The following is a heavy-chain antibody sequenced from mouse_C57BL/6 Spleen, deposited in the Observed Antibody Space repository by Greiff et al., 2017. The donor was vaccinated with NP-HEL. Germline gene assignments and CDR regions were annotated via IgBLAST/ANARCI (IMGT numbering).Heavy chain of an antibody. V-gene: IGHV5-17*01. CDR2: ISSGSSTI. CDR3: AKGGYMDYYDY. CDR1: GFTFSDYG. D-gene: IGHD1-1*02. J-gene: IGHJ2*01. Sequence: EVKLMESGGGLVKPGGSLKLSCAASGFTFSDYGMHWVRQAPEKGLEWVAYISSGSSTIYYADTVKGRFTISRDNAKNTLFLQMTSLRSEDTAMYYCAKGGYMDYYDYWGQGTTLTVSS.